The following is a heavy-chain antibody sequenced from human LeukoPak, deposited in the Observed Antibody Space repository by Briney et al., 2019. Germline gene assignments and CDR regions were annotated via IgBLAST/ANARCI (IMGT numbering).Heavy chain of an antibody. V-gene: IGHV3-23*01. CDR1: GFTFSSYA. J-gene: IGHJ4*02. Sequence: GGSLRLSCAASGFTFSSYAMSWVRQAPGRGLEWVSAISGSGGSTYYADSVKGRFTISRDNSKNTLYLQMNSLRAEDTAVYYCAKDGGSVVPADTFDYWGQGTLVTVSS. D-gene: IGHD2-2*01. CDR3: AKDGGSVVPADTFDY. CDR2: ISGSGGST.